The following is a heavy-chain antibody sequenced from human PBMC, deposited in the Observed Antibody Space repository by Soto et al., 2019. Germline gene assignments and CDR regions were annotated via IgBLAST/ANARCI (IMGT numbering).Heavy chain of an antibody. J-gene: IGHJ6*02. Sequence: PGGSLRLSCAASGFTFSSYGMHWVRQAPGKGLEWVAVISYDGSNKYYADSVKGRFTISRDNSKNTLYLQMNSLRAEDTAVYYCAKARELRNYYGMDVWGQGTTVTVSS. V-gene: IGHV3-30*18. D-gene: IGHD1-26*01. CDR1: GFTFSSYG. CDR3: AKARELRNYYGMDV. CDR2: ISYDGSNK.